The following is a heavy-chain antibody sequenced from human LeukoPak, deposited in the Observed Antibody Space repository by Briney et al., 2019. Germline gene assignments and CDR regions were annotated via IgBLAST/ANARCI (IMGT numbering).Heavy chain of an antibody. CDR2: ISSSSSYI. V-gene: IGHV3-21*04. J-gene: IGHJ4*02. CDR3: AISPQYYFDY. D-gene: IGHD5-24*01. Sequence: GGSLRLSCAASGFTITTNYMNWVRQAPGKGLEWVSSISSSSSYIYYADSVKGRFTISRDNAKNSLYLQMNSLRAEDTAVYYCAISPQYYFDYWGQGTLVTVSS. CDR1: GFTITTNY.